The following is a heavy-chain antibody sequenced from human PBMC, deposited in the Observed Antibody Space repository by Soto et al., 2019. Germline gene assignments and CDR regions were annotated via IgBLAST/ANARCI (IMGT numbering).Heavy chain of an antibody. J-gene: IGHJ4*02. D-gene: IGHD2-15*01. V-gene: IGHV1-2*04. CDR1: GSTFTGYY. Sequence: ASVKVSCKASGSTFTGYYMHWVRQAPGQGLEWMGWINPNSGGTNYAQKFQGWVTTTRDTSISTAYMELSRLRSDDTAVYYCAVDPGSGQDYWGQGTLVTVSS. CDR3: AVDPGSGQDY. CDR2: INPNSGGT.